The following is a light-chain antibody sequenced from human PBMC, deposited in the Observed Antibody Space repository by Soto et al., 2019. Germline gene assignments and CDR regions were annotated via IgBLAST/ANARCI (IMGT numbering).Light chain of an antibody. CDR1: NIGSKS. CDR2: EDS. Sequence: SYELTQPPSVSVAPGQTARITCGGDNIGSKSVHWYQQKPGQAPVLVVYEDSVRPSGIPERFSGSNSGNTATLTISRVEAGDEADYSCQVWDSSSDHYVFGTGTKVTVL. CDR3: QVWDSSSDHYV. V-gene: IGLV3-21*02. J-gene: IGLJ1*01.